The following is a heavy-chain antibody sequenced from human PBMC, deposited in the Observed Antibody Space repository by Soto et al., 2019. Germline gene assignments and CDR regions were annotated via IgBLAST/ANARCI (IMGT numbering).Heavy chain of an antibody. V-gene: IGHV1-69*01. CDR3: ARGGPGLDTAMAEFDY. D-gene: IGHD5-18*01. CDR1: GGTFSSYA. CDR2: IIPIFGTA. Sequence: QVQLVQSGAEVKKPGSSVKVSCKASGGTFSSYAISWVRQAPGQGLEWMGGIIPIFGTANYEQKFQGRVTITADESTSTAYMELSSLRSEDTAVYYCARGGPGLDTAMAEFDYWGQGTLVTVSS. J-gene: IGHJ4*02.